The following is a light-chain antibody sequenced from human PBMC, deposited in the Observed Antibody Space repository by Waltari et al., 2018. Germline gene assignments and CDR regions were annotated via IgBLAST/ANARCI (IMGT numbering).Light chain of an antibody. CDR2: AAS. J-gene: IGKJ2*01. V-gene: IGKV1-39*01. CDR1: QSISSY. Sequence: DTKMNQSPSSLSASVGDRVTITCRASQSISSYLNWYQQKPGKAPKLLIYAASSLQSGVPSRFSGSGSGTDFTLTISSLQPEDFATYYCQQSYSTPYTFGQGTKLEIK. CDR3: QQSYSTPYT.